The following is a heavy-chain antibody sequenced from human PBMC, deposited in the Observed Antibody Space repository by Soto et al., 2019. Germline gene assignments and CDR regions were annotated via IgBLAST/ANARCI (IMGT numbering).Heavy chain of an antibody. V-gene: IGHV3-23*01. CDR1: GFTFSSYA. CDR2: IGGGGAGT. Sequence: EVQLLESGGGLVQPGGSLRLSCAASGFTFSSYAMSWVRQAPGKGLEWVSGIGGGGAGTNYADSVKGRFTISRDNSKNTLYLQMSSLRAEDTAVYYCARGGGIAVAGTHLDYWGQGTLVTVSS. CDR3: ARGGGIAVAGTHLDY. J-gene: IGHJ4*02. D-gene: IGHD6-19*01.